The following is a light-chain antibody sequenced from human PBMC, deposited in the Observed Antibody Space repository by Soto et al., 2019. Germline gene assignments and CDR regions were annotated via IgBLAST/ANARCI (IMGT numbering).Light chain of an antibody. CDR3: SSYTTSSTLEV. J-gene: IGLJ1*01. Sequence: QSALTQPASVSGSPGQSITISCTGTSSDVGAYDYVSWYQQHPGKAPKLMIYDVSNRPSGVSDRSSGSKSGNTASLTISGLQAEDEADYYCSSYTTSSTLEVFGTGTKLTVL. V-gene: IGLV2-14*01. CDR2: DVS. CDR1: SSDVGAYDY.